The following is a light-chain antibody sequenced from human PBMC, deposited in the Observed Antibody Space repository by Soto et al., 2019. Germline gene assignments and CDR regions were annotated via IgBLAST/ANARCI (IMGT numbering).Light chain of an antibody. J-gene: IGKJ1*01. CDR1: QSISSW. CDR3: QQYNSYTWT. CDR2: KAS. Sequence: DIQMTQSPSTLSASVGDRVTITCRASQSISSWLAWYQQKPGKAPKLLIYKASSLESGVPSRFSGSGSGTEFTLTISSLQPDDFETYYCQQYNSYTWTFGQGTKVDNK. V-gene: IGKV1-5*03.